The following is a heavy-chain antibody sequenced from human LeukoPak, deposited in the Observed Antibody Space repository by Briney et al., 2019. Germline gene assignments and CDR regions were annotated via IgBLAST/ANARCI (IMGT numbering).Heavy chain of an antibody. J-gene: IGHJ4*02. Sequence: SETLSLICAVYGGSFSGYYWSWIRQPPGKGLEWIGEINHSGSTNYNPSLKSRVTISVDTSKNQFSLKLSSVTAADTAVYYCARCTGSGSPSDYWGQGTLVTVSS. D-gene: IGHD6-19*01. CDR3: ARCTGSGSPSDY. V-gene: IGHV4-34*01. CDR2: INHSGST. CDR1: GGSFSGYY.